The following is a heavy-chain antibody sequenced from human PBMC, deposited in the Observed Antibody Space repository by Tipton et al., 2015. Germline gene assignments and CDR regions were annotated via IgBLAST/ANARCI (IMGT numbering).Heavy chain of an antibody. CDR3: ARDLEHGMDV. D-gene: IGHD5-24*01. CDR2: IYYSGST. J-gene: IGHJ6*02. CDR1: GGSFSDYY. Sequence: TLSLTRTVSGGSFSDYYWSWIRQSPGEGLEWIGYIYYSGSTNYNPSLRSRVAMSMDTSKNQFSLKLSSVAAADTAVYYCARDLEHGMDVWGHGTTVTVSS. V-gene: IGHV4-59*01.